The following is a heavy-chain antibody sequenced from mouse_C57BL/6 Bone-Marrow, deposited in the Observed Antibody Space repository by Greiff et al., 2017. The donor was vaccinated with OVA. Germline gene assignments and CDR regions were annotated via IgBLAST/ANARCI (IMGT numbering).Heavy chain of an antibody. CDR2: IHPSDSDT. CDR3: APYDYDAWFAY. V-gene: IGHV1-74*01. CDR1: GYTFTSYW. Sequence: QVQLKQPGAELVKPGASVKVSCKASGYTFTSYWMHWVKQRPGQGLEWIGRIHPSDSDTNYNQKFKGKATLTVDKSSSTAYMQLSSLTSEDSAVYYCAPYDYDAWFAYWGQGTLVTVSA. J-gene: IGHJ3*01. D-gene: IGHD2-4*01.